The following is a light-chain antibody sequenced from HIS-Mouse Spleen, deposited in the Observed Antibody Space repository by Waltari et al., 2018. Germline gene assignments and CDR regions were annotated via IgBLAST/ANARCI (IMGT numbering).Light chain of an antibody. V-gene: IGLV2-23*03. Sequence: QSALTQPASVSGSPGPSITISCPGTSSDVGSYNLVSWYQQHPGKAPKLMIYEGSKRPSGVSNRFSGSKSGNTASLTISGIQAEDEADYYCCSYAGSSTFEVFGGGTKLTVL. CDR2: EGS. CDR3: CSYAGSSTFEV. J-gene: IGLJ2*01. CDR1: SSDVGSYNL.